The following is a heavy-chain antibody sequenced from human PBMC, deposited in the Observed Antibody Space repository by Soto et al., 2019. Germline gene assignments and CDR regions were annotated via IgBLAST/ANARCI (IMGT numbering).Heavy chain of an antibody. V-gene: IGHV3-30-3*01. CDR3: ARDPKTSGGQHWAFNYFDS. J-gene: IGHJ4*02. CDR1: GFSFSISP. D-gene: IGHD7-27*01. CDR2: ISYDGTNK. Sequence: GGPLRLCCAASGFSFSISPMHWVRQAPGKGPEWVALISYDGTNKFYADSVKGRFTISRDNSKSTLYLQVDSLRPEDAAVYYCARDPKTSGGQHWAFNYFDSWGQGTLVTVSS.